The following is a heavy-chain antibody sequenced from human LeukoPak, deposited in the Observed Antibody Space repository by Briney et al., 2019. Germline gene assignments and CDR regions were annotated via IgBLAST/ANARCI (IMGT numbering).Heavy chain of an antibody. J-gene: IGHJ6*02. CDR1: GFTFRIHW. CDR2: ISQDGGEK. CDR3: ARVSVTYRYYYYYGMDV. Sequence: GGSLRLSCAASGFTFRIHWLSWVRQAPGKGLEWVAKISQDGGEKYYGDPVKGRVTISRDNAKNSLYLQMNSLRAEDTAVYYCARVSVTYRYYYYYGMDVWGQGTTVTVSS. D-gene: IGHD4-23*01. V-gene: IGHV3-7*03.